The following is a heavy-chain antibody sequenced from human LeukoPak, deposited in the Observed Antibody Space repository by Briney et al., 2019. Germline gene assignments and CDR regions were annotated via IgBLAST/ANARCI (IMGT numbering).Heavy chain of an antibody. CDR1: GFTFSDYY. D-gene: IGHD5-18*01. CDR3: VRGGSRYGNRYYYYGMDV. Sequence: PGGSLRLSCATSGFTFSDYYMSWIRQAPGKGLDWVSYISDSGDDNPYADSVKGRFTVSRDNAKNSLSLQMHSLRAEDTAVYYCVRGGSRYGNRYYYYGMDVWGQGTTVIVSS. J-gene: IGHJ6*02. CDR2: ISDSGDDN. V-gene: IGHV3-11*01.